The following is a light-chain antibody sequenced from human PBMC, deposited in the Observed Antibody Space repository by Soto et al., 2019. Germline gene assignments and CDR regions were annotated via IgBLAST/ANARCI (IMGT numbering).Light chain of an antibody. CDR1: QGISSA. CDR3: QQFNSYLLT. Sequence: AIQLTQSPSSLSASVGDRVTITCRASQGISSALAWYQQQPGKAPSLLIYDASNLESGVPSRFSGSGSGTDFTLTISSLQPEDFTTYYCQQFNSYLLTFGGGTKVEIK. V-gene: IGKV1-13*02. J-gene: IGKJ4*01. CDR2: DAS.